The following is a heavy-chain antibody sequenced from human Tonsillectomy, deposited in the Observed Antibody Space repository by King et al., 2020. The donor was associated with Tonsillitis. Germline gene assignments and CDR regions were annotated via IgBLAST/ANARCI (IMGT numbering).Heavy chain of an antibody. Sequence: QLQESGPGLVKPSQTLSLTCTVSGGSISSGSYYWNWIRRPAGKGLEWIGRIHSSGTTTYSPPLPSRLTISMDTAKNQFSLTLTSVTAADTAVYYCAGKLELATIIDYWGQGTLVTVSS. D-gene: IGHD5-24*01. V-gene: IGHV4-61*02. J-gene: IGHJ4*02. CDR1: GGSISSGSYY. CDR2: IHSSGTT. CDR3: AGKLELATIIDY.